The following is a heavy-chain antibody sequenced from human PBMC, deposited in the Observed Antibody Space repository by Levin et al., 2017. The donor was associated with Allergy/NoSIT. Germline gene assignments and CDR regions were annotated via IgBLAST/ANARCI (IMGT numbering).Heavy chain of an antibody. CDR3: ASSDGEFDSSGYYFDY. Sequence: GESLKISCKASGYTFTSYGISWVRQAPGQGLEWMGWISAYNGNTNYAQKLQGRVTMTTDTSTSTAYMELRSLRSDDTAVYYCASSDGEFDSSGYYFDYWGQGTLVTVSS. CDR1: GYTFTSYG. J-gene: IGHJ4*02. D-gene: IGHD3-22*01. V-gene: IGHV1-18*01. CDR2: ISAYNGNT.